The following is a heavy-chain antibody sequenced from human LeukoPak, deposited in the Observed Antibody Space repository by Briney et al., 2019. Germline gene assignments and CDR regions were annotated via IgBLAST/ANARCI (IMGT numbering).Heavy chain of an antibody. J-gene: IGHJ4*02. D-gene: IGHD6-13*01. CDR1: GFTFSSYA. CDR3: AKEGYSSSWYLHFYY. CDR2: FSGSGGSGVRT. Sequence: GGSLRLSCAASGFTFSSYAMTWVRQAPGKELEWVSTFSGSGGSGVRTYYADSVKGRFTISRDNSKNTLFLQMNSLRAEDTALYYCAKEGYSSSWYLHFYYWGQGALVTVSS. V-gene: IGHV3-23*01.